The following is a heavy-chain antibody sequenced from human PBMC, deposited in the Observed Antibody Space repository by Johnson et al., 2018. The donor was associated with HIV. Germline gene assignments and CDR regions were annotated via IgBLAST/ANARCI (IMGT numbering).Heavy chain of an antibody. D-gene: IGHD1-7*01. V-gene: IGHV3-74*01. CDR3: ARVQGKYNWNYGDAFDF. J-gene: IGHJ3*01. CDR1: GFTFSRYW. Sequence: LRLSCAASGFTFSRYWMNWVRQAPVKGLVWVSRINGDESSPNYAYYVRGRFNIARANAKNTLYVQMNSLRVEDTAVYYCARVQGKYNWNYGDAFDFWGQGTMVTVSS. CDR2: INGDESSP.